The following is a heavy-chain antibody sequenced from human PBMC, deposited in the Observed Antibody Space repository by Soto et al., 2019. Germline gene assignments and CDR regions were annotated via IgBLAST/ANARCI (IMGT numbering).Heavy chain of an antibody. Sequence: QVQLVQSGAEVKKPGASVKVSCKASGYTFTSYGISWGRQAPGQVLEWKGWISAYNGNTNYAQKLQGRDTMTTDTSTSTAYMELRSLRSDDTAVYYCARGRITIFGVVIIPHDYWGQGTLVTVSS. CDR2: ISAYNGNT. V-gene: IGHV1-18*01. J-gene: IGHJ4*02. D-gene: IGHD3-3*01. CDR1: GYTFTSYG. CDR3: ARGRITIFGVVIIPHDY.